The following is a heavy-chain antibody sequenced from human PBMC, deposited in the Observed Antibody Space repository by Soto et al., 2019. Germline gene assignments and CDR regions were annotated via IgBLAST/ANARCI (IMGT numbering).Heavy chain of an antibody. Sequence: QVHLVQSGAEVKKPGASVKVSCMASGYNFIAQNIHWVRQAPGLGLEWMGKMNPNSGGSDYAQAVHGRGTVTRDTSISTVYMELTSLKSDDTAVYYCARERHLNSSSDAFDLWGQGTMVIVSS. D-gene: IGHD1-7*01. CDR3: ARERHLNSSSDAFDL. J-gene: IGHJ3*01. V-gene: IGHV1-2*02. CDR2: MNPNSGGS. CDR1: GYNFIAQN.